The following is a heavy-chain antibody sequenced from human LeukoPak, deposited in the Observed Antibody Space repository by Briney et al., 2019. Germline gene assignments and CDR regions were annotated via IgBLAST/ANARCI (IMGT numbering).Heavy chain of an antibody. CDR3: ARGLGGSGG. V-gene: IGHV4-34*01. Sequence: PSETLSLTCAVYGGSFSGYYWSWIRQPPGKGLEWIGEINHSGSTNYNPSLKSRVTISVDTSKNQFSLKLSSVTAADTAVYYCARGLGGSGGWGQGTLVTVSS. CDR1: GGSFSGYY. J-gene: IGHJ4*02. D-gene: IGHD6-19*01. CDR2: INHSGST.